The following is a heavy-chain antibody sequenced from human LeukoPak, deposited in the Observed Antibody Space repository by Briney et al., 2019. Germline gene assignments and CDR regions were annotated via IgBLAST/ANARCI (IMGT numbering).Heavy chain of an antibody. J-gene: IGHJ4*02. Sequence: SQTLSFTCAISGDSVSSNSATWNWIRQSPSRGLEWLGRTFYRSKWYNDYAESVRSRITINPDTPKNQFSLQLNSVTPEDTAVYYCARVRGYSYGIDYWGQGTLVTVSS. D-gene: IGHD5-18*01. V-gene: IGHV6-1*01. CDR2: TFYRSKWYN. CDR1: GDSVSSNSAT. CDR3: ARVRGYSYGIDY.